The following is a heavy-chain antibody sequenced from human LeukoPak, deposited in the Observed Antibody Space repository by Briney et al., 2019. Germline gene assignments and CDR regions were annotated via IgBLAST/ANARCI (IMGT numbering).Heavy chain of an antibody. J-gene: IGHJ4*02. CDR2: ISSSSSYI. Sequence: GGSLRLSCAASGFTFSSYTMNWVRQAPGKGLEWVSSISSSSSYIYYADSVKGRFTISRDNAKNSLYLQMSSLRAEDTAVYYCARDQGGSSTVTTADYWGQGTLVTVSS. CDR1: GFTFSSYT. V-gene: IGHV3-21*01. CDR3: ARDQGGSSTVTTADY. D-gene: IGHD4-11*01.